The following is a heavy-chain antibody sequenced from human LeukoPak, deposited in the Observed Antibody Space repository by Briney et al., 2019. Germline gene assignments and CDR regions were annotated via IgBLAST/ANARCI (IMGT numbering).Heavy chain of an antibody. CDR1: GGSISSYY. J-gene: IGHJ5*02. CDR2: IYYSGST. Sequence: SETLSLTCTVSGGSISSYYWSWIRQPPGKGLEWIGYIYYSGSTNYNPSLKSRVTISVDTSKNQFSLKLSSVTAADTAVYYRARGRRDYGDKDPWFDPWGQGTLVTVSS. CDR3: ARGRRDYGDKDPWFDP. D-gene: IGHD4-23*01. V-gene: IGHV4-59*01.